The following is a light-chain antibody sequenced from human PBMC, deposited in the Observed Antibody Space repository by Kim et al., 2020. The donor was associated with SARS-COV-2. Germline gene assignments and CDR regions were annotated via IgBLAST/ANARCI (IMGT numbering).Light chain of an antibody. V-gene: IGLV3-1*01. J-gene: IGLJ2*01. CDR3: QAWDSSTVV. Sequence: VSPGQTASITCAGDKLGDKYACWYQQQPGQSPVLVIYQDSKRPSGIPERFSGSNSGNTATLTISGTQAMDEADYYCQAWDSSTVVFGGGTQLTVL. CDR2: QDS. CDR1: KLGDKY.